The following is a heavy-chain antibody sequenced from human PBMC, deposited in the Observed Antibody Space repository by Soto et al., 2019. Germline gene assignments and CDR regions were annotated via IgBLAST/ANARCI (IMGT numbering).Heavy chain of an antibody. J-gene: IGHJ4*02. D-gene: IGHD4-4*01. CDR3: ASSIFYSNYPFDY. CDR2: IYPGDSDT. Sequence: GESLKISCKGSGYSFTSYGIAWGRQMPGKGLEWMGIIYPGDSDTRYSPSFQGQVTISADKSISTAYLQWSSLKASDTAMYYCASSIFYSNYPFDYWGQGTLVTVSS. CDR1: GYSFTSYG. V-gene: IGHV5-51*03.